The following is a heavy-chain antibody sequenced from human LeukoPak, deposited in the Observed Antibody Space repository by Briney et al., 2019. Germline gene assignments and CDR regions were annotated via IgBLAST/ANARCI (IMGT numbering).Heavy chain of an antibody. CDR1: GGSISSYY. J-gene: IGHJ4*02. Sequence: SETLSLTCTVSGGSISSYYWSWIRQPPGKGLEWIGYIYYSGSTNYNPSLKSRVTISVDTSKNQFSLKLSSVTAADTAVYYCARDRGIAVAGGTIEYWGQGTLVTVSS. V-gene: IGHV4-59*01. CDR3: ARDRGIAVAGGTIEY. D-gene: IGHD6-19*01. CDR2: IYYSGST.